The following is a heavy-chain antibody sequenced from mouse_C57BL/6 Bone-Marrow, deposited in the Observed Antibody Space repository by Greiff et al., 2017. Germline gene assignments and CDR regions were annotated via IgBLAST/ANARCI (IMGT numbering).Heavy chain of an antibody. Sequence: QVQLQQSGAELARPGASVKLSCKASGYTFTSYGISWVKQRTGPGLEWIGEILPGSGSTNYNEKFKGKATFTADTSSNTAYMQLSSLTTEDSAIYYCAREWGTGYFDYWGQGTTLTVSS. CDR2: ILPGSGST. V-gene: IGHV1-81*01. J-gene: IGHJ2*01. CDR3: AREWGTGYFDY. CDR1: GYTFTSYG. D-gene: IGHD3-3*01.